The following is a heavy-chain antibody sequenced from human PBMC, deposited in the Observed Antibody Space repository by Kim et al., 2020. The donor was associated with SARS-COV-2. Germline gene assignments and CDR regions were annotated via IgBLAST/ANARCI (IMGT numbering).Heavy chain of an antibody. J-gene: IGHJ4*02. CDR1: GFTFEDYA. CDR3: AKGRGNSFIADV. CDR2: ISWDGGSV. Sequence: GGSLRLSCGVSGFTFEDYAMQWFRQAPGKGLEWVSLISWDGGSVYYGDSLEGRFTISRDNSKKLLFLQMDRLRPEDTAVYFCAKGRGNSFIADVWGQGT. D-gene: IGHD2-21*01. V-gene: IGHV3-43D*03.